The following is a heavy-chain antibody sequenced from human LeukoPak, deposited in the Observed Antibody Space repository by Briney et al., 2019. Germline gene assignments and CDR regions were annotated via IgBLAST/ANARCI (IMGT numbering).Heavy chain of an antibody. D-gene: IGHD3-3*01. CDR2: INESGGST. CDR3: AKDGSGYDFWTGYYAFDI. J-gene: IGHJ3*02. V-gene: IGHV3-23*01. CDR1: GFTFKNYA. Sequence: PGGSLRLSCAASGFTFKNYAMTWVRQAPGKGLEWVSNINESGGSTYYADSVKGRFTFSRDNSKNTLYLQMNSLRAADTAVYYCAKDGSGYDFWTGYYAFDIWGQGTMVTVST.